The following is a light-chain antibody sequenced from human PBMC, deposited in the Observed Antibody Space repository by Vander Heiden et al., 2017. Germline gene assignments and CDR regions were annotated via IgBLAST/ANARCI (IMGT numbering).Light chain of an antibody. CDR2: GAS. Sequence: DIVLTQSPGTLSSSPGERATLSCRASQSASSSYLAWYQQKPGQAPRLLIYGASSRATGIPDRFSGSGSGTDFTLTISILDPEDFAVYYCQQNDSTAGPFGHGTKVEIK. V-gene: IGKV3-20*01. J-gene: IGKJ1*01. CDR3: QQNDSTAGP. CDR1: QSASSSY.